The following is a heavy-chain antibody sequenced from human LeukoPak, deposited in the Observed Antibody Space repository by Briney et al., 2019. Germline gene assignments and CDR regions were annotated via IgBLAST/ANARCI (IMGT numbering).Heavy chain of an antibody. CDR2: IYYSGST. J-gene: IGHJ2*01. CDR3: AKGGSYWYFDL. D-gene: IGHD1-26*01. Sequence: GSLRLSCAASGFTVNNNYMSWIRQPPGKGLEWIGYIYYSGSTNYNPSLKSRVTISVDTSKNQFSLKLSSVTAADTAVYYCAKGGSYWYFDLWGRGTLVTVSS. V-gene: IGHV4-59*02. CDR1: GFTVNNNY.